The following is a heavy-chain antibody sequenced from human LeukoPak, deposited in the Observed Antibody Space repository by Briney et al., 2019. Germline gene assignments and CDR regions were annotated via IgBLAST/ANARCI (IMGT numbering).Heavy chain of an antibody. CDR1: GFTFSSYG. D-gene: IGHD3-22*01. V-gene: IGHV3-33*01. CDR2: IWYDGSNK. J-gene: IGHJ4*02. CDR3: ARDYRNYYDSSGYYDY. Sequence: GGSLRLSCAASGFTFSSYGMHWVRQAPGKGLEWVAVIWYDGSNKYYADSVKGRFTISRDSSKNTLYLQMNSLRAEDTAVYYCARDYRNYYDSSGYYDYWGQGTLVTVSS.